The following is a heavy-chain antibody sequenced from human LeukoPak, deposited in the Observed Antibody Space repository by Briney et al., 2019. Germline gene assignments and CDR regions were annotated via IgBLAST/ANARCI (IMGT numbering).Heavy chain of an antibody. CDR3: ARLHKTWGIAVAGMQKRD. V-gene: IGHV3-23*01. D-gene: IGHD6-19*01. CDR1: GFTFSSYG. J-gene: IGHJ4*02. CDR2: ISGSGGST. Sequence: PGGSLRLSCAASGFTFSSYGMSWVRQAPGKGLEWVSAISGSGGSTYYADSVKGRFTISRDNSKNTLHLQMNSLRAEDTAVYYCARLHKTWGIAVAGMQKRDWGQGTLVTVSS.